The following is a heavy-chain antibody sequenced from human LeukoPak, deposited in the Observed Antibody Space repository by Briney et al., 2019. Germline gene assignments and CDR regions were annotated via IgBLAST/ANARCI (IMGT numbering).Heavy chain of an antibody. V-gene: IGHV4-39*01. CDR1: GGSISSSDYY. CDR2: IYYGGST. Sequence: PSETLSLTCTVSGGSISSSDYYWGWIRQPPGKGLEWIGSIYYGGSTYYNPSLKSRVTISVDTSMNQFSLKLSFVTTADTTVYYCARALGYCSGGSCTRGYNWFDPWGQGTLVTVPS. D-gene: IGHD2-15*01. J-gene: IGHJ5*02. CDR3: ARALGYCSGGSCTRGYNWFDP.